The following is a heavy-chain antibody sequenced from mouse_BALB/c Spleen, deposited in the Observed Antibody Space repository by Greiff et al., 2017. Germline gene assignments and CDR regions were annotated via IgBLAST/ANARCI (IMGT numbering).Heavy chain of an antibody. D-gene: IGHD6-2*01. Sequence: EVKLVESGGGLVQPGGSRKLSCAASGFTFSDYGMAWVRQAPGKGPEWVAFISNLAYSIYYADTVTGRFTISRENAKNTLYLEMSSLRSEDTAMYYCARALSSSMDYWGQGTAVTVSS. V-gene: IGHV5-15*02. CDR2: ISNLAYSI. CDR3: ARALSSSMDY. J-gene: IGHJ4*01. CDR1: GFTFSDYG.